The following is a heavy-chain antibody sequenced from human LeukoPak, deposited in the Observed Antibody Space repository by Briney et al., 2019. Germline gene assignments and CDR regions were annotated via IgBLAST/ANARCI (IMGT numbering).Heavy chain of an antibody. CDR2: ISAYNGNT. CDR1: GYTFTSYG. V-gene: IGHV1-18*01. D-gene: IGHD1-26*01. CDR3: ARDLYRQVARSFTVNFDY. J-gene: IGHJ4*02. Sequence: GASVKVSCKASGYTFTSYGISWVRQAPGQGLEWMGWISAYNGNTNYAQKLQGRVTMTTDTSTSTAYMELRSLRSDDTAVYYCARDLYRQVARSFTVNFDYWGQGTLVTVSS.